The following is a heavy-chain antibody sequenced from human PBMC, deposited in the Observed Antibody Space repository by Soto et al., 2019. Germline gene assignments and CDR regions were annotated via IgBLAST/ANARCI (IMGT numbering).Heavy chain of an antibody. CDR1: GFTFSSYG. V-gene: IGHV3-33*01. J-gene: IGHJ6*02. CDR2: IWYDGSNK. D-gene: IGHD6-19*01. CDR3: ARDYRYSSGWLCMDV. Sequence: QVQLVESGGGVVQPGRSLRLSCAASGFTFSSYGMHWVRQAPGKGLEWVAVIWYDGSNKYYADSVKGRFTISRDNSKNTLYMQMNSLRAEDTAVYYCARDYRYSSGWLCMDVWGQGTTVTVSS.